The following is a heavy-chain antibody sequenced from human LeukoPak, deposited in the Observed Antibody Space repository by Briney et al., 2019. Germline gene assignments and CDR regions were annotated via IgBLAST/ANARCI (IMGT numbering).Heavy chain of an antibody. CDR1: GFTFSSYW. Sequence: PGGSLRLSCAASGFTFSSYWMHWVRQAPGKGLKWVSGISGSGGSTFYADSVKGRFTISRDNSKNTLYLQMNSLRPEDTAVYYCAKGLAAAGTGFDSWGQGTLVTVSS. CDR2: ISGSGGST. V-gene: IGHV3-23*01. D-gene: IGHD6-13*01. J-gene: IGHJ4*02. CDR3: AKGLAAAGTGFDS.